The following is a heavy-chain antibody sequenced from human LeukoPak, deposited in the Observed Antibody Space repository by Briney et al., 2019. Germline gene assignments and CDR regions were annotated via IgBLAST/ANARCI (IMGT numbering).Heavy chain of an antibody. Sequence: GGSLRLSCAASGFTFNYYAMGWVRQAPGKGLEWVSTISGSGDETYYAGSVKGRFTLSRDNSENTLYLHMNSLRAEDTAVYYCAKEGGPWPAFDSWGRGTLVTVSS. CDR2: ISGSGDET. CDR3: AKEGGPWPAFDS. V-gene: IGHV3-23*01. CDR1: GFTFNYYA. J-gene: IGHJ4*02.